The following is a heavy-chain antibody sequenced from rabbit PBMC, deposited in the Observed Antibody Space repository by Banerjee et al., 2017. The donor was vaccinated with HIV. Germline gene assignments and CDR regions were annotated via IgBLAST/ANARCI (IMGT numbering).Heavy chain of an antibody. D-gene: IGHD8-1*01. Sequence: QQQLEESGGGLVKPGGTLTLTCKASGIDFSSYYYMCWVRQAPGKGLELIACIYTSSGNTYYANWAKGRFTISKTSSTTVTLQMTSLTAADTATYFCARENAGNSYYVDFGLWGPGTLVTV. CDR3: ARENAGNSYYVDFGL. V-gene: IGHV1S45*01. CDR1: GIDFSSYYY. J-gene: IGHJ4*01. CDR2: IYTSSGNT.